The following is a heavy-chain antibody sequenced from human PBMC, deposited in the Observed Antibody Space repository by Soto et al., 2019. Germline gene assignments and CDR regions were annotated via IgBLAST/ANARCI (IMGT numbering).Heavy chain of an antibody. CDR2: IAISAVDT. Sequence: EVQLLESGGGLVQPGGSLRLSCVASGFTFGAFAMTWVRQAPGKGLEWVSSIAISAVDTYNAPAVKGRFTTSRDDSKNTLYLQMESLRAEDTAVYYCVKDRLSRYLSGLFFDLWGPGIVVTVSS. CDR1: GFTFGAFA. D-gene: IGHD1-26*01. CDR3: VKDRLSRYLSGLFFDL. V-gene: IGHV3-23*01. J-gene: IGHJ4*02.